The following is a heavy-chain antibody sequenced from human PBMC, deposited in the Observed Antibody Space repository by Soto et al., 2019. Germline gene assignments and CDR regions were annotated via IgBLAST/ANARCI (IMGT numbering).Heavy chain of an antibody. CDR2: IPHTGTT. J-gene: IGHJ6*02. CDR3: ARVTMVIRDSDHFGVDV. D-gene: IGHD4-17*01. Sequence: PSETLSLTCTVSGGSISSSSYYWGWIRQPPGKGLEWIGSIPHTGTTSYSPSLTSRVSISVDTSKSQVSLKLTSVTAADTAVYFCARVTMVIRDSDHFGVDVWGHGTTVIVSS. V-gene: IGHV4-39*07. CDR1: GGSISSSSYY.